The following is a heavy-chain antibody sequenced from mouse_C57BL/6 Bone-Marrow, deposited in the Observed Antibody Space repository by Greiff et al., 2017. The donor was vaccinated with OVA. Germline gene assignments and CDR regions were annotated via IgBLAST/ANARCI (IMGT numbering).Heavy chain of an antibody. CDR3: ARSYYGSSYAWFAY. CDR2: INPYNGGT. D-gene: IGHD1-1*01. V-gene: IGHV1-19*01. Sequence: VQLKESGPVLVKPGASVKMSCKASGYTFTDYYMNWVKQSHGKSLEWIGVINPYNGGTSYNQKFKGKATLTVDQSSSTAYMERNSLTSEDSAVYYCARSYYGSSYAWFAYWGQGTLVTVSA. J-gene: IGHJ3*01. CDR1: GYTFTDYY.